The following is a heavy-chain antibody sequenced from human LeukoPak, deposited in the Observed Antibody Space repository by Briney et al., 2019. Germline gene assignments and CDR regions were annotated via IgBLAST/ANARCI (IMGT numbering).Heavy chain of an antibody. D-gene: IGHD6-13*01. J-gene: IGHJ3*02. CDR2: INPNSGGT. V-gene: IGHV1-2*02. CDR3: ARGYSSSWYGEKTDAFDI. CDR1: GYTFTSYA. Sequence: ASVKVSRKASGYTFTSYAMHWVRQAPGQGLEWMGWINPNSGGTNYAQKFQGRVTMTRDTSISTAYMELSRLRSDDTAVYYCARGYSSSWYGEKTDAFDIWGQGTMVTVSS.